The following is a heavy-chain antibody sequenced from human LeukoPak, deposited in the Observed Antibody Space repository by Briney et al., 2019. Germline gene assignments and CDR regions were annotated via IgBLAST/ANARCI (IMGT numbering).Heavy chain of an antibody. J-gene: IGHJ4*02. CDR3: AKGAITVTTKSYFDC. CDR2: ISGTAGII. D-gene: IGHD4-17*01. CDR1: GFTFSSYA. V-gene: IGHV3-23*01. Sequence: GGSLRLSCAASGFTFSSYALSWVRQAPGKGLEWVSAISGTAGIIYDADSVKGRFTISRDNSKNTLYLQMNSLRAEDTDVYYCAKGAITVTTKSYFDCWGQGTLVTVSS.